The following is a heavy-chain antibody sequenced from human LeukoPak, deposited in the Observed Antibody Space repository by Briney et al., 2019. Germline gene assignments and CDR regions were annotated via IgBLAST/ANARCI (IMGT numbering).Heavy chain of an antibody. J-gene: IGHJ1*01. CDR1: GGSISSGGYY. CDR2: IYYSGST. Sequence: PSETLSLTCTVSGGSISSGGYYWSWIRQHPGKGLEWIGYIYYSGSTYYNPSLKSRVTISVDTSKSQFSLKLSSVTAADTAVYYCARGLLKWNSSGYYYFQHWGQGTLVTVSS. V-gene: IGHV4-31*03. CDR3: ARGLLKWNSSGYYYFQH. D-gene: IGHD3-22*01.